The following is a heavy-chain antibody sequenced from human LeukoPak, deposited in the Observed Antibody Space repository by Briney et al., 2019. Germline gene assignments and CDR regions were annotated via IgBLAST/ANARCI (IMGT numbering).Heavy chain of an antibody. CDR3: ARDGATVGHGMDV. CDR1: GFTLSSYS. Sequence: PGGSLRLSCAASGFTLSSYSMNWVRQAPGKGLEWVSSISSSSSYIYYADLVKGRFTISRDNAKNSLYLQMNSLRAEDTAVYYCARDGATVGHGMDVWGQGTTVTVSS. V-gene: IGHV3-21*01. D-gene: IGHD4-23*01. J-gene: IGHJ6*02. CDR2: ISSSSSYI.